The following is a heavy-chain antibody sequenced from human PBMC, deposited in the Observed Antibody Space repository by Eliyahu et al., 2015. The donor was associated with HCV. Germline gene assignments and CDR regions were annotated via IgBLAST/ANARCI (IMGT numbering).Heavy chain of an antibody. CDR3: ARPSADNSGVSKPFDY. CDR2: ITPLFGKG. CDR1: GGTFSTYA. D-gene: IGHD6-19*01. Sequence: QVQLVQSGAEVKKPGSSVKVSCKASGGTFSTYAFNWVRQAPGQGLEWMGGITPLFGKGNYAQKFQGRVTITADESTSTVYMELSSLRSEDTAVYYCARPSADNSGVSKPFDYWGQGTLVTVSS. V-gene: IGHV1-69*01. J-gene: IGHJ4*02.